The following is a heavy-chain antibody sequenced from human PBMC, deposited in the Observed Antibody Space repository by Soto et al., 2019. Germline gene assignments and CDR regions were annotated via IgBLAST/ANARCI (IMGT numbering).Heavy chain of an antibody. CDR1: GFTFSDYW. CDR3: ARKVGDY. Sequence: GGSLRLSCAASGFTFSDYWMSWVRQAPGKGLEWVANVKPDESEIYYVDSVKGRFTISRDNDKNSLYLQMNSLRAEDTAIYYGARKVGDYWGQGTLVTVSS. J-gene: IGHJ4*02. D-gene: IGHD1-26*01. CDR2: VKPDESEI. V-gene: IGHV3-7*01.